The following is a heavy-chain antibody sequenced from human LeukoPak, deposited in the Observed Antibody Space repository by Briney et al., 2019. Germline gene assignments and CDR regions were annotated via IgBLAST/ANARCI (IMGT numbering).Heavy chain of an antibody. CDR2: FYSSGST. CDR3: ARANYYDSSGYYPGWFDP. Sequence: SETLSLTCTVSGGSISSYYWTWIRQPAGKGLEWVGRFYSSGSTNYNPTLKSRVTMSVDTSKNQFSLKLTSMTAADTAVYYCARANYYDSSGYYPGWFDPWGQGTLVTVSS. D-gene: IGHD3-22*01. V-gene: IGHV4-4*07. CDR1: GGSISSYY. J-gene: IGHJ5*02.